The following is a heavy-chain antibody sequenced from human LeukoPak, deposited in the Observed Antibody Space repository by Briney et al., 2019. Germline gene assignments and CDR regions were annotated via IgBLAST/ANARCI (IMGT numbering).Heavy chain of an antibody. Sequence: GRPLRLSCVAPGLNFDDSAMPWVRHAPRKGLEWVSLISADGGSTFSADSVKGRFSISRDNSKNSLYLQMNSLRSEDTAMYYCAKESGKFDYWGQGTLVAVSS. CDR3: AKESGKFDY. CDR2: ISADGGST. V-gene: IGHV3-43*02. J-gene: IGHJ4*02. CDR1: GLNFDDSA.